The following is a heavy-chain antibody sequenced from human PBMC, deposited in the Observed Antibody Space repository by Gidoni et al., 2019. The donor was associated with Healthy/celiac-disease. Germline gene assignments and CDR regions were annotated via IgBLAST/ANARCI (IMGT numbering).Heavy chain of an antibody. CDR2: MNHSGST. CDR1: GGSFCGYY. V-gene: IGHV4-34*01. D-gene: IGHD3-10*01. CDR3: ARGQPPGFRKYYFDY. Sequence: QLQLQQWGAGLLTPSETLSLTCAVYGGSFCGYYWSWIRQPPGKGLEWIGEMNHSGSTNYNPALKSRDTISVDTSKNQFALKLSSVTAADTAVYYCARGQPPGFRKYYFDYWGQGTLVTVSS. J-gene: IGHJ4*02.